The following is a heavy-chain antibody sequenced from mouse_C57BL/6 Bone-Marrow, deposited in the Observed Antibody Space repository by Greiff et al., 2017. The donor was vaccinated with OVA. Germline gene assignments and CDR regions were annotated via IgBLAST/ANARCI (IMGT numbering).Heavy chain of an antibody. D-gene: IGHD2-1*01. V-gene: IGHV1-54*01. CDR3: ARIYYGNYEGFDY. J-gene: IGHJ2*01. CDR2: INPGSGGT. CDR1: GYAFTNYL. Sequence: VQLKESGAELVRPGTSVKVSCKASGYAFTNYLIEWVKQRPGQGLEWIGVINPGSGGTNYNEKFKGKATLTADKSSSTAYMQLSSLTSEDSAVYFCARIYYGNYEGFDYWGQGTTLTVSS.